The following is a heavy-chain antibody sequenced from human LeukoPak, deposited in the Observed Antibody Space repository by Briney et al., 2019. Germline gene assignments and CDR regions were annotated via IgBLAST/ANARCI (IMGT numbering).Heavy chain of an antibody. CDR1: VFTLSSYW. CDR2: IKQDGSEK. V-gene: IGHV3-7*01. Sequence: GGSLRLSCAASVFTLSSYWVIWVPQSPGEGLEGVANIKQDGSEKYYVDPVKGRFTIYRDNAKNSLYMQMNSLRAEDKAVYYCARVGWSQLLPMDVWGQGTTVTVSS. CDR3: ARVGWSQLLPMDV. J-gene: IGHJ6*02. D-gene: IGHD2-15*01.